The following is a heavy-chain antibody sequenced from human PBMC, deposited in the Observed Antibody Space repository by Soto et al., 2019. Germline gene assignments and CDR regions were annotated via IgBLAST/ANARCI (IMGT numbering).Heavy chain of an antibody. CDR1: GGSISSYY. V-gene: IGHV4-59*08. CDR2: IYYSGST. J-gene: IGHJ4*02. D-gene: IGHD3-10*01. Sequence: SETLSLTCTVSGGSISSYYWSWIRQPPGKGLEWIGYIYYSGSTNCDPSLKSRVTMSVDTSKNQFSLKLTSVTAADTAVYYCARHGRGASYFDFWGQGALVTVSS. CDR3: ARHGRGASYFDF.